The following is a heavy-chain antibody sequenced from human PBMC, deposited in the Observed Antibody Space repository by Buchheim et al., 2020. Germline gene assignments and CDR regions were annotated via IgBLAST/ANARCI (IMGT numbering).Heavy chain of an antibody. Sequence: EVQLVESGGGLVQPGGSLRLSCVGSGFTFSSYWMHWVRHAPGKGLVWVSRINSDGSSTSYADSVKGRFTISRDNAKNTLYLQMNSLRAEDTAVYYCARTTYSSSNYYYYYGMDVWGQGTT. CDR2: INSDGSST. CDR3: ARTTYSSSNYYYYYGMDV. CDR1: GFTFSSYW. D-gene: IGHD6-6*01. V-gene: IGHV3-74*01. J-gene: IGHJ6*02.